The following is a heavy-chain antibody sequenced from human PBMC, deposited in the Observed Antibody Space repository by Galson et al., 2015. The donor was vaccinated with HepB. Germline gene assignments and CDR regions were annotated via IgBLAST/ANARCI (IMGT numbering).Heavy chain of an antibody. Sequence: SLRLSCAASGFTFSSYWMHWVRQAPGKGLVWVSRINSDGSSTSYADSVKGRFAISRDNAKNTLYLQMNSLRAEDTAVYYCARAVLRSTGEYFDLWGRGTLVTVSS. CDR3: ARAVLRSTGEYFDL. CDR1: GFTFSSYW. V-gene: IGHV3-74*01. CDR2: INSDGSST. D-gene: IGHD3-3*01. J-gene: IGHJ2*01.